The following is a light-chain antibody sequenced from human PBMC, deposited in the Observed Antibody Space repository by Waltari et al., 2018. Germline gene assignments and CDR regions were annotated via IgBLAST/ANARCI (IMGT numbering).Light chain of an antibody. J-gene: IGKJ3*01. CDR3: QQYGGSPRIFT. CDR1: QNISSSY. CDR2: GVS. V-gene: IGKV3-20*01. Sequence: SVLPQSPGTLSLSPGERATLSSKTSQNISSSYLTWYQQKPGQAPRPVVYGVSTRATGIPDRFSGSRSGTDFTLTISRLEPEDFAVYYCQQYGGSPRIFTFGAGTKVEIK.